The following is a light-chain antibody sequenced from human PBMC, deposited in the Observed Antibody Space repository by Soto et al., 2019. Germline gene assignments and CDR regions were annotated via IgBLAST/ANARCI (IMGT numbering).Light chain of an antibody. V-gene: IGLV3-21*04. CDR1: NIGSKS. J-gene: IGLJ2*01. Sequence: SYELTQPPSVSVAPDKTARITCGGNNIGSKSVHWYQQKPGQAPVLVIYYDSDRPSGIPEGFSGSNSGNTATLTISRVEAGDEADYYCQVWDSSSDHHVVFGGGTKVTVL. CDR3: QVWDSSSDHHVV. CDR2: YDS.